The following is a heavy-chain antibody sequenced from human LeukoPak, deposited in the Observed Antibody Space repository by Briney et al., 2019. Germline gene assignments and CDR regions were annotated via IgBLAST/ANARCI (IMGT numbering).Heavy chain of an antibody. J-gene: IGHJ4*02. CDR2: ISSSGSTI. Sequence: GGSLRLSCAASGFTFSDYYMSWIRQAPGKGLEWVSYISSSGSTIYYADSVKGRFTISRDNAKNSLYLQMNRLRAEDTAVCYCARGPRAYCGGDCYTDYWGQGTLVTVSS. CDR3: ARGPRAYCGGDCYTDY. CDR1: GFTFSDYY. V-gene: IGHV3-11*04. D-gene: IGHD2-21*02.